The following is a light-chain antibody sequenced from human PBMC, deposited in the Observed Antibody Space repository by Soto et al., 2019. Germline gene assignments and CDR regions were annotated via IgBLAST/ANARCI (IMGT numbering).Light chain of an antibody. CDR2: EVT. V-gene: IGLV2-8*01. CDR1: SSDVGAYNY. CDR3: ASYAGNNNFVL. Sequence: QSALAQPPSASGSPGQSVTISCTGTSSDVGAYNYVSWYQQHPGKAPKLVIYEVTERPSGVPERFSGSKSGCTASLTVSGLQAEDEALYYCASYAGNNNFVLFGGGTKVTVL. J-gene: IGLJ2*01.